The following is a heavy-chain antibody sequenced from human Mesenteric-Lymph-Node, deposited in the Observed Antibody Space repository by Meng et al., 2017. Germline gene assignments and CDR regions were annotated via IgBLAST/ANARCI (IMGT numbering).Heavy chain of an antibody. V-gene: IGHV3-74*01. J-gene: IGHJ6*02. Sequence: GESLKISCAASGFTFSSSEMNWVRQAPGKGLVWVSRINSDGSSTTYADSVKGRFTISRDNAKNTLDLQMNSLRAEDTAVYYCARVGARGYFYYYYGMDVWGQGTTVTVSS. D-gene: IGHD4/OR15-4a*01. CDR1: GFTFSSSE. CDR3: ARVGARGYFYYYYGMDV. CDR2: INSDGSST.